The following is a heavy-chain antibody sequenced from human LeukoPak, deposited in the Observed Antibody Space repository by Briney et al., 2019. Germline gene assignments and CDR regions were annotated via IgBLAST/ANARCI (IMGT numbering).Heavy chain of an antibody. CDR1: GGSISSGSYY. Sequence: SRTLSLTCTVSGGSISSGSYYWSWIRQPAGKGLEWIGRIYTSGSTNYNPSLKSRVTISVDTSKNQFSLKLSSVTAADTAVYYCARSGHYYDSSGYYSYYFDYWGQGTLVTVSS. V-gene: IGHV4-61*02. CDR2: IYTSGST. CDR3: ARSGHYYDSSGYYSYYFDY. J-gene: IGHJ4*02. D-gene: IGHD3-22*01.